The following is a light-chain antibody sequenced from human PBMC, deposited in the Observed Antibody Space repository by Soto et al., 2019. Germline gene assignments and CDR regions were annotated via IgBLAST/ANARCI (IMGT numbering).Light chain of an antibody. V-gene: IGKV3-20*01. J-gene: IGKJ4*01. CDR1: QNISSSY. CDR3: QQYGSSPSLT. Sequence: EIVLTQSPGTLSLSPGEKATHSCRASQNISSSYLAWYQQKTGQAPRLLNYGASNKATGIPDRFSGSGSGTDFTLTISRLEPDAFAVYYCQQYGSSPSLTFGGGTKVDIK. CDR2: GAS.